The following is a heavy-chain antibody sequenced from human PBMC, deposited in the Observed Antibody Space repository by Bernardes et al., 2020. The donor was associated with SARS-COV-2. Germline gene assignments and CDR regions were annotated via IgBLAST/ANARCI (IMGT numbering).Heavy chain of an antibody. Sequence: GESLKISCKDSGYNFINYWIGWVRQMPGKGLEWMGIIYPGDSDTTYRPSFQGQVTISADKSTSTAYLQWSSLKASDTAMYYCARFSTTSAFDIWGQGTKVTVSS. V-gene: IGHV5-51*01. J-gene: IGHJ3*02. CDR2: IYPGDSDT. D-gene: IGHD4-17*01. CDR3: ARFSTTSAFDI. CDR1: GYNFINYW.